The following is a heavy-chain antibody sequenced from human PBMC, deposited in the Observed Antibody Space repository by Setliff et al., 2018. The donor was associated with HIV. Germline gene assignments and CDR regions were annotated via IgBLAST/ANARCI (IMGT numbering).Heavy chain of an antibody. Sequence: ASVKVSCKASAYTFTDYYIHWVRQAPGQGLEWMGWVNPNSGGTNYAQKFRGSVTMTRDRSINTAYMEFTGLTSDDTAVYYCARQLSNSFDYWGQGTLVTVSS. CDR2: VNPNSGGT. J-gene: IGHJ4*02. CDR1: AYTFTDYY. CDR3: ARQLSNSFDY. V-gene: IGHV1-2*02. D-gene: IGHD1-1*01.